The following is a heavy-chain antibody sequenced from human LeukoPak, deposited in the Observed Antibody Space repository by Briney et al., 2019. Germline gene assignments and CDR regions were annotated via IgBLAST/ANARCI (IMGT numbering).Heavy chain of an antibody. Sequence: AGGSLRLSCAASGFTFSIHGMHCVRQAPGKAMEWVAVTSYDGTTKYYADSAKGRFNISRDNSKNTLYLQMNSLRVDDTAVYYCAKDATLFGDQYFDYWGQGTLVIVSS. V-gene: IGHV3-30*18. CDR2: TSYDGTTK. J-gene: IGHJ4*02. D-gene: IGHD3-10*01. CDR1: GFTFSIHG. CDR3: AKDATLFGDQYFDY.